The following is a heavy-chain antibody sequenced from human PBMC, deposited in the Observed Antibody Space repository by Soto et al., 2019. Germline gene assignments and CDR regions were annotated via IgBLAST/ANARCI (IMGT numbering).Heavy chain of an antibody. CDR2: IYYSGST. Sequence: TLSLTCTVSGGSISSYYWSWIRQPPGKGLEWIGYIYYSGSTNYNPSLKSRVTVSVDTSKNQFSLKLSSVTAADTAVYYCARSIVVVTALDYWGQGTLVTVSS. V-gene: IGHV4-59*08. D-gene: IGHD2-21*02. J-gene: IGHJ4*02. CDR1: GGSISSYY. CDR3: ARSIVVVTALDY.